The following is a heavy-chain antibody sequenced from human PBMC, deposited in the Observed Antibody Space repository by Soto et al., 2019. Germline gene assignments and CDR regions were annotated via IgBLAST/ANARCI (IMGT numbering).Heavy chain of an antibody. CDR3: AAVADTIDAFDI. CDR1: GYTFSNSG. Sequence: ASVKVSCKTSGYTFSNSGISWVRQAPGQGLEWLGWINNNNGKTNCAQKLQDRLTLTTDTSTSTAYMELRSLRSEDTAVSYCAAVADTIDAFDIWGQGKMVTVS. D-gene: IGHD2-15*01. J-gene: IGHJ3*02. CDR2: INNNNGKT. V-gene: IGHV1-18*01.